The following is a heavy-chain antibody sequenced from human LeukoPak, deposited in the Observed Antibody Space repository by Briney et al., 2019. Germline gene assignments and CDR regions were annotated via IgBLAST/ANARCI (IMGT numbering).Heavy chain of an antibody. CDR1: GGSISSGGYS. J-gene: IGHJ4*02. V-gene: IGHV4-30-2*01. CDR2: IYHSGST. Sequence: SETLSLTCAVSGGSISSGGYSWSWIRQPPGKGLEWIGYIYHSGSTNYNPSLKSRVTMSVDTSKNQFSLKLSSVTAADTAVYYCATHSGSYGSDHWGQGTLVTVSS. CDR3: ATHSGSYGSDH. D-gene: IGHD1-26*01.